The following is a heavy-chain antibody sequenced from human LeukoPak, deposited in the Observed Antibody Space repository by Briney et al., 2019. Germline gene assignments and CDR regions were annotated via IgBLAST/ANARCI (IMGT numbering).Heavy chain of an antibody. CDR2: LSQTEAN. J-gene: IGHJ4*02. CDR1: GYCISSGYY. V-gene: IGHV4-38-2*02. Sequence: SETLSLPCAVSGYCISSGYYWGSVRQPPGKGVEWISSLSQTEANYYNPTHKSRVTISLDTSRQQFSLKLTSVTAADTAVYYCAREGRDMSPVTSFDYWGQGTLVIVSS. D-gene: IGHD4-17*01. CDR3: AREGRDMSPVTSFDY.